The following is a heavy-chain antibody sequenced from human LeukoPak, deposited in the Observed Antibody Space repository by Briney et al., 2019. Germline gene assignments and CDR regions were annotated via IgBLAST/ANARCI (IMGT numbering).Heavy chain of an antibody. CDR3: ARGVGYYYYYYMDV. CDR1: GGSFSGYY. CDR2: INHSGGT. J-gene: IGHJ6*03. D-gene: IGHD1-26*01. V-gene: IGHV4-34*01. Sequence: SETLSLTCAVYGGSFSGYYWSWIRQPPGKGLEWIGEINHSGGTNYNPSLKSRVTISVDTSKNQFSLKLSSVTAADTAVYYCARGVGYYYYYYMDVWGKGTTVTVSS.